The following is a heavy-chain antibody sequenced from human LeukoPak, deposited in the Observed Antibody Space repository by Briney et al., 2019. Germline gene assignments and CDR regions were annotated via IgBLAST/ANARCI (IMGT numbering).Heavy chain of an antibody. CDR1: GGSISSYY. J-gene: IGHJ4*02. CDR3: ARLEGNRYYFDS. CDR2: IYYSGST. Sequence: SETLSLTCTVSGGSISSYYWSWIRQPPGKGLEWIGYIYYSGSTNYNPSLKSRVTISVDTSKNQFSLKLSSVTAADTAVYYCARLEGNRYYFDSWGQEPLVTASS. D-gene: IGHD1-14*01. V-gene: IGHV4-59*08.